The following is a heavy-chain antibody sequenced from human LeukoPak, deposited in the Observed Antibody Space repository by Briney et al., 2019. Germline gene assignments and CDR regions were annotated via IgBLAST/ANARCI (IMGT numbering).Heavy chain of an antibody. CDR3: AREKYSSGWYTSEAGYMDV. CDR2: ISSSSSYI. V-gene: IGHV3-21*01. CDR1: GFTFSSYS. J-gene: IGHJ6*03. D-gene: IGHD6-19*01. Sequence: PGGSLRLSCAASGFTFSSYSMNWVRQAPGKGLEWVSSISSSSSYIYYADSVKGRFTISRDNAKNSLYLQMNSLRAEDTAVYYCAREKYSSGWYTSEAGYMDVWGKGATVTISS.